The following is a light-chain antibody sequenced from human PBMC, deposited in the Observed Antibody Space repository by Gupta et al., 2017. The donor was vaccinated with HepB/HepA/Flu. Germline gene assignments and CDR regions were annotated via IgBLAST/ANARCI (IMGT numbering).Light chain of an antibody. Sequence: VLTQSPGTLSLSPGERATLSCRASQSVGNNYLAWYQQKPGQAPRILIYGASTRASGIPERCRGSGSGTDFTLTINRLEPEDFAVYYWQQYGVSAPLPFGGGTKVEIK. CDR2: GAS. J-gene: IGKJ4*01. CDR1: QSVGNNY. V-gene: IGKV3-20*01. CDR3: QQYGVSAPLP.